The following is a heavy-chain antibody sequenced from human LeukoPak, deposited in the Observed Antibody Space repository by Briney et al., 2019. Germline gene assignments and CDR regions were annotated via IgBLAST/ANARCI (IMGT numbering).Heavy chain of an antibody. J-gene: IGHJ6*02. V-gene: IGHV1-69*13. CDR1: GGTFSSYA. CDR2: IIPIFGTA. D-gene: IGHD3-9*01. CDR3: ARSVLRYFDWLARDCYYYGMDV. Sequence: ASVKVSCKASGGTFSSYAISWVRQAPGQGLEWMGGIIPIFGTANYAQKFQGRVTITADESTSTAYMELSSLRSEDTAVYYCARSVLRYFDWLARDCYYYGMDVWGQGTTVTVSS.